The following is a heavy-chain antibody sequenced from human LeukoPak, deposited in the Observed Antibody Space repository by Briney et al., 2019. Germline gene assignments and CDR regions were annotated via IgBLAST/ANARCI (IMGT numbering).Heavy chain of an antibody. J-gene: IGHJ3*01. CDR2: TWPDGRNS. D-gene: IGHD1-26*01. Sequence: PGGSLRLSCAASGFTFSSYGMHWVRQAPGKGLEWVAVTWPDGRNSYYAESVKGRFTSSRDNSKNTLFLQMNSLGGEDTAVYFCAKGRMGPTTSDAFDVWGQGTMVSVSS. V-gene: IGHV3-33*03. CDR1: GFTFSSYG. CDR3: AKGRMGPTTSDAFDV.